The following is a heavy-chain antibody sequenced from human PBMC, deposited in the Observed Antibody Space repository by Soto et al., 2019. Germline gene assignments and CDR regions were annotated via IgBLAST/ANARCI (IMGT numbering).Heavy chain of an antibody. V-gene: IGHV3-66*01. Sequence: EVQLVESGGGLVRPGGSLRLSCAASGFTVNNLYMTWVRQAPGKGLEWFSVISSGGSTYYADSVKGRFTISRDNSQNTLYLGRNSLRAGNTAVYYCSRDTFGGAYDFCHGGQGTLVTVSS. CDR1: GFTVNNLY. CDR2: ISSGGST. D-gene: IGHD3-3*01. J-gene: IGHJ4*02. CDR3: SRDTFGGAYDFCH.